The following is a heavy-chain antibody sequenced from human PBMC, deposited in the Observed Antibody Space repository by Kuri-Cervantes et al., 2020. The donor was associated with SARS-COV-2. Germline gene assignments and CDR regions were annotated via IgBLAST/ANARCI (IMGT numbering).Heavy chain of an antibody. V-gene: IGHV3-30-3*01. CDR1: GFTFSSYA. J-gene: IGHJ4*02. CDR3: ATLIDY. CDR2: ISYDGSNK. Sequence: GGSLRLSCAASGFTFSSYAMHWVRQAPGKGLEWVAVISYDGSNKYYADSVKGRFTISRDNSKNTLYLQMNSLRAEDTAVYYCATLIDYWGQGALVTVSS.